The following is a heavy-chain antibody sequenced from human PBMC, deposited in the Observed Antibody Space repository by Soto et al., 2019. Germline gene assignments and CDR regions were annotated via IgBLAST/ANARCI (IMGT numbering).Heavy chain of an antibody. Sequence: GGSLRLSCAASGFTFSNAWMSWVRQAPGKGLEWVGRIKSKTDGGTTDYAAPVKGRFTISRDDSKNTLYLQMNSLKTEDTAVYYCTTDPRFLEWLLSPWFDPWGHGTLVTVPS. CDR1: GFTFSNAW. CDR2: IKSKTDGGTT. D-gene: IGHD3-3*01. J-gene: IGHJ5*02. V-gene: IGHV3-15*01. CDR3: TTDPRFLEWLLSPWFDP.